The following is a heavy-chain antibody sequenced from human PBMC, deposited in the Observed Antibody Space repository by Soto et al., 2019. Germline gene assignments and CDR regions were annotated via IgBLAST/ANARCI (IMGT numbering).Heavy chain of an antibody. D-gene: IGHD3-9*01. J-gene: IGHJ4*02. CDR3: ARGIDDILTGSNY. CDR2: IIPILGIA. V-gene: IGHV1-69*02. CDR1: GGTFSSYT. Sequence: QVQLVQSGAEVKKPGSSVKVSCKASGGTFSSYTISWVRQAPGQGLEWMGRIIPILGIANYAQKFQGRVTITADKSTSTAYMELSSLRSEDTAVYYCARGIDDILTGSNYWGQGTLVTVSS.